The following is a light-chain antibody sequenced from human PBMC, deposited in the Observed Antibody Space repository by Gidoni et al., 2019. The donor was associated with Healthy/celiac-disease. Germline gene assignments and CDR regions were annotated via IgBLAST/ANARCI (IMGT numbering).Light chain of an antibody. CDR3: QHYNNWPPLT. CDR1: QSVSSN. Sequence: EIVMTQSPATLSVSPGERATLSCRASQSVSSNLAWYQQKPGQAPRLLIYGASTRATGIPSRFSGSWSGTEFTLTISSLQSEDFAVYYCQHYNNWPPLTFGGGTKVEIK. V-gene: IGKV3-15*01. CDR2: GAS. J-gene: IGKJ4*01.